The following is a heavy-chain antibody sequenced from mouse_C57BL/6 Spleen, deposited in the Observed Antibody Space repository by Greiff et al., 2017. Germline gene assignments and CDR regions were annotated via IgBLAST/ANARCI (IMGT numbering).Heavy chain of an antibody. V-gene: IGHV1-53*01. Sequence: QVQLQQSGTELVKPGASVKLSCKASGYTFTSYWMHWVKQRPGQGLGWIGNINPSNGGTNYNEKFKSKATLTVDKSSSTAYMQLSSLTSEDSAVYYCARSGDGYPGLAYWGQGTLVTVSA. CDR3: ARSGDGYPGLAY. J-gene: IGHJ3*01. CDR2: INPSNGGT. D-gene: IGHD2-3*01. CDR1: GYTFTSYW.